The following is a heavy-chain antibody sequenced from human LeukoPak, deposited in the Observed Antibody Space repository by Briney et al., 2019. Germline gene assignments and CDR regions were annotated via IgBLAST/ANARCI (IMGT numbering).Heavy chain of an antibody. V-gene: IGHV6-1*01. Sequence: LSQTHSLTRANSGDGDSSNNVGLVWIRQSPSRGLEWLGRTYYRPKCYHDYAVSVKSRISFNPDTSKNQFFLQLNSVTPEDTAVYYCSRDVNRAFTRSCFDSWGQGTRVTVS. CDR1: GDGDSSNNVG. CDR3: SRDVNRAFTRSCFDS. J-gene: IGHJ5*01. CDR2: TYYRPKCYH. D-gene: IGHD1-14*01.